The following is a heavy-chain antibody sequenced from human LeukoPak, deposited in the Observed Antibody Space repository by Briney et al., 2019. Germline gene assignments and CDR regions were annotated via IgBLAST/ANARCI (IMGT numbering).Heavy chain of an antibody. Sequence: ASVKVSCKASGYTFTSYGINWVRQATGQGLEWMGWMNPNSGNTGYAQKFQGRVTITRNTSISTAYMELSSLRSEDTAVYYCARVGLELTTQHYYYYYYMDVWGKGTTVTVSS. CDR1: GYTFTSYG. V-gene: IGHV1-8*03. J-gene: IGHJ6*03. D-gene: IGHD1-7*01. CDR3: ARVGLELTTQHYYYYYYMDV. CDR2: MNPNSGNT.